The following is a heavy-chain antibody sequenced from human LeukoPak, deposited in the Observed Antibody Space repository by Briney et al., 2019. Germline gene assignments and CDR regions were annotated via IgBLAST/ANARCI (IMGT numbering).Heavy chain of an antibody. J-gene: IGHJ3*02. D-gene: IGHD5-12*01. V-gene: IGHV3-7*01. CDR1: GFTFTTYW. Sequence: GGSLRLSCAASGFTFTTYWMHWVRQAPGKGLEWVANIKQDGSAKYYVDSVKGRFTISRDNAKNSLYLQMNSLTVEDTAVYYCATDSGYGGALDIWGQGTMVTVSS. CDR2: IKQDGSAK. CDR3: ATDSGYGGALDI.